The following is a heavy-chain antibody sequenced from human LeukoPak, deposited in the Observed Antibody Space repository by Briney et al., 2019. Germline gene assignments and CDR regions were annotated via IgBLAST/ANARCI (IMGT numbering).Heavy chain of an antibody. Sequence: PGGSLRLSCAASGFTFNNYAMSWVRQAPGKGXEWVSGISGSGSNTYYADSVKGRFTISRDNSKNTLYLQMNSLRVEDTAIYFCTRDTWIQLWLPEYWGQGTLVTVSS. CDR3: TRDTWIQLWLPEY. CDR2: ISGSGSNT. CDR1: GFTFNNYA. J-gene: IGHJ4*02. D-gene: IGHD5-18*01. V-gene: IGHV3-23*01.